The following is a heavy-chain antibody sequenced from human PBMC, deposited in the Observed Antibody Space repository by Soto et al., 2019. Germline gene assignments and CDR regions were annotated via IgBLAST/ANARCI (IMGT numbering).Heavy chain of an antibody. CDR2: IYYSGST. V-gene: IGHV4-30-4*02. CDR3: ARDGDGRMTTNPYYYNGMDV. D-gene: IGHD4-4*01. CDR1: GGSISSGDYY. J-gene: IGHJ6*02. Sequence: SETLSLTCTVSGGSISSGDYYWSWIRQPPGKGLEWIGYIYYSGSTYYNPSLKSRVTISLDTSNYQFSLKLSSVTAADTAVYYCARDGDGRMTTNPYYYNGMDVWGPGTTVTVSS.